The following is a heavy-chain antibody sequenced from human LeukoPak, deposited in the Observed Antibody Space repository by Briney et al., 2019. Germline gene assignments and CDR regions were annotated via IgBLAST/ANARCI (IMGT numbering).Heavy chain of an antibody. V-gene: IGHV4-39*01. D-gene: IGHD1-26*01. CDR3: ARNSEWELLGRRFDP. CDR2: IYYSGYT. J-gene: IGHJ5*02. Sequence: SETLSLTCTVSGGSISSSSYYWGWIRQPPGKGLEWIGNIYYSGYTYYNPSLKSRVTISVDTSKNQFSLKLSSVTAADTAVYYCARNSEWELLGRRFDPWGQGTLVTVSS. CDR1: GGSISSSSYY.